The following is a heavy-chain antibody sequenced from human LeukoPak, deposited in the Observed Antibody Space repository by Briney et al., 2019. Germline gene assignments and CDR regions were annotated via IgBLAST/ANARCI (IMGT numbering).Heavy chain of an antibody. CDR3: ARVLSVGARNLFDY. CDR1: GYTFTSYG. Sequence: ASVKVSCKASGYTFTSYGISWVRQAPGQGLEWMGWINPNSGGTNYAQKFQGRVTMTRDTSISTAYMELSRLRSDDTAVYYCARVLSVGARNLFDYWGQGTLVTVSS. CDR2: INPNSGGT. V-gene: IGHV1-2*02. D-gene: IGHD1-26*01. J-gene: IGHJ4*02.